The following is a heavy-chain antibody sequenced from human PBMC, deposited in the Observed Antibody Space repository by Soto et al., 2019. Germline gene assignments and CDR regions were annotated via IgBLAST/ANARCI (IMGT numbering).Heavy chain of an antibody. CDR3: ARSYYYDSRHFQH. J-gene: IGHJ1*01. CDR1: GGSISSGGYY. D-gene: IGHD3-22*01. V-gene: IGHV4-31*03. Sequence: QVQLQESGPGLVKPSQTLSLTCIVSGGSISSGGYYWSWIRQHPGKGLEWIGYIYYSGSTYYNPSLKSRVTISVDTSKNQFSLKLSSVTAADTDVYYCARSYYYDSRHFQHWGQGTLVTVSS. CDR2: IYYSGST.